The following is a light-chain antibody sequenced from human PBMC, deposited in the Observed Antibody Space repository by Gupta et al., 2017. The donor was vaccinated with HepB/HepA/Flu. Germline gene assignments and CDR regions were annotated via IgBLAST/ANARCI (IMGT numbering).Light chain of an antibody. J-gene: IGKJ2*01. CDR2: GAS. CDR1: ESLTTNY. CDR3: HQYKSSPYT. Sequence: ETVLTQSPDTLSLSPGERATLSCRASESLTTNYLAWYQGRPGQAPRLPIFGASRRATGIPDRFSGSGSGTDFTLTISRLEPEDFAVYYCHQYKSSPYTFGQGTKVEIK. V-gene: IGKV3-20*01.